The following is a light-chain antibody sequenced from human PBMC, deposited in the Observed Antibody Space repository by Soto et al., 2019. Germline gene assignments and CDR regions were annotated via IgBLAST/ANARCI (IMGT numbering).Light chain of an antibody. J-gene: IGLJ3*02. Sequence: QSVLTQPPSVSAAPGQKVTISCSGSSSNIGNNYVSWYQHLPGTAPKLLIYDNNKRPSGIPDRFSGSKSGTSATLGITGLLTGDEADYYCGTWDTSLTSGVFGGGIQLTVL. CDR1: SSNIGNNY. CDR2: DNN. V-gene: IGLV1-51*01. CDR3: GTWDTSLTSGV.